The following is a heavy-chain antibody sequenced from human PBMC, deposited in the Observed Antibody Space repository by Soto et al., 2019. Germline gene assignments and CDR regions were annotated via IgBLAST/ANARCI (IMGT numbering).Heavy chain of an antibody. CDR3: AKDWGSSGWYNGFDP. CDR2: ISHDGSVT. V-gene: IGHV3-30*18. Sequence: QVQMVESGGGVVQPGTSLRLSCATSGFTFSTSGMHWVRQATGKGLEWVAMISHDGSVTYYTDSVQGRFTISRDTPKNTLYLQMNSLRDDATAIYYCAKDWGSSGWYNGFDPWGQGTRVTVS. CDR1: GFTFSTSG. D-gene: IGHD6-13*01. J-gene: IGHJ5*02.